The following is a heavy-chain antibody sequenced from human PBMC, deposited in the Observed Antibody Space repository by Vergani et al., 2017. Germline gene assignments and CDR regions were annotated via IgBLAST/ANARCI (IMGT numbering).Heavy chain of an antibody. Sequence: QVQLQESGPGLVKPSETLSLTCTVSGGSISSYYWSWIRQPPGKGLEWIGYIYYSGSTNYNPSLKSRVTISVDTSKNQFSRKLSSVTAADTAVYYCARNRYSSSWRQDWFDPWGQGTLVTVSS. J-gene: IGHJ5*02. CDR1: GGSISSYY. CDR2: IYYSGST. V-gene: IGHV4-59*01. CDR3: ARNRYSSSWRQDWFDP. D-gene: IGHD6-13*01.